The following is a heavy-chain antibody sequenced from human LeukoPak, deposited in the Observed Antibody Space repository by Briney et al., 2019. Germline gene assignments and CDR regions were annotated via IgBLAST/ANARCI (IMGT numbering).Heavy chain of an antibody. CDR1: GYTFSDYY. V-gene: IGHV1-2*02. CDR2: INTNSGGT. CDR3: ARAQSYYDY. D-gene: IGHD1-26*01. Sequence: ASVKVSCKASGYTFSDYYIHWVRQAPGQGLEWMGWINTNSGGTNSEQKFQGRVTMTSDTSITTAYVELSSLTSDDTAVYYCARAQSYYDYWGQGTLVTVSS. J-gene: IGHJ4*02.